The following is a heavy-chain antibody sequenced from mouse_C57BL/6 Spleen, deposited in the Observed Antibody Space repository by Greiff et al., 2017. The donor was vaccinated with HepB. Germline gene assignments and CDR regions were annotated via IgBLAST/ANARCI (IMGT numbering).Heavy chain of an antibody. CDR2: IDPSDSYT. D-gene: IGHD1-1*01. J-gene: IGHJ1*03. Sequence: QVQLQQSGAELVKPGASVKLSCKASGYTFTSYWMQWVKQRPGQGLEWIGEIDPSDSYTNYNQKFKGKATLTVDTSSSTAYLQLSSLTSEDSAVYYCARGADYYGSSFSYWYFDVWGTGTTVTVSS. CDR1: GYTFTSYW. V-gene: IGHV1-50*01. CDR3: ARGADYYGSSFSYWYFDV.